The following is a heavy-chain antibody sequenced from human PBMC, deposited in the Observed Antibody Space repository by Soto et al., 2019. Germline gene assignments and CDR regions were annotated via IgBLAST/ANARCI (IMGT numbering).Heavy chain of an antibody. Sequence: PGGSLRLSCAASGFTFSSYAMHWVRQAPGKGLEWVAVISYDGSNKYYADSVKGRFTISRDNSKNTLYLQMNSLRAEDTAVYYCARDIAYWGQGTLVTISS. CDR2: ISYDGSNK. J-gene: IGHJ4*02. CDR3: ARDIAY. V-gene: IGHV3-30-3*01. CDR1: GFTFSSYA.